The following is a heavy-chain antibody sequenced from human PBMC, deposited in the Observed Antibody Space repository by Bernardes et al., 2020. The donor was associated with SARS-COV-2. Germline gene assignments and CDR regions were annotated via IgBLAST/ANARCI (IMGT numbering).Heavy chain of an antibody. CDR3: ATDQRYYDILTGRTYYYGMDV. J-gene: IGHJ6*02. D-gene: IGHD3-9*01. CDR1: GYTLTELS. Sequence: ASVKVSCKVSGYTLTELSMHWVRQAPGKGLEWMGGFDPEDGETIYAQKFQGRVTMTEDTSTDTAYMELSSLRSEDTAVYYCATDQRYYDILTGRTYYYGMDVWGQGPRSPSP. CDR2: FDPEDGET. V-gene: IGHV1-24*01.